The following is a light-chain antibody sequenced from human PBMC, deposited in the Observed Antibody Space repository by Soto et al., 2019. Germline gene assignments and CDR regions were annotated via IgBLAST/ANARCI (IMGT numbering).Light chain of an antibody. CDR1: QSVSSNY. V-gene: IGKV3-20*01. CDR2: GVS. J-gene: IGKJ1*01. Sequence: ESVLTQSPGTLSLSPGERATLSCRVSQSVSSNYLAWYQQKPGQAPRLLIYGVSTRATGIPDRFSASGSGTDFTLTISRLEPEDSAVYYCQQYGSSPTWTFDQGTKVEIK. CDR3: QQYGSSPTWT.